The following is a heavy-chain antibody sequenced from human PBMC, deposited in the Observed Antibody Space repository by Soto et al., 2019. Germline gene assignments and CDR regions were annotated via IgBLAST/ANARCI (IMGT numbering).Heavy chain of an antibody. CDR3: AKGKHPDY. CDR1: RASSYAYG. Sequence: SETLSLTCTVSRASSYAYGWTWIRQPAGKGLQWIGHIYSSGSANYSPSLKSRVSISVDTSKNQFSLKLSSVTAADTAVYYCAKGKHPDYGGQGTLVTVSS. CDR2: IYSSGSA. J-gene: IGHJ4*02. V-gene: IGHV4-4*07.